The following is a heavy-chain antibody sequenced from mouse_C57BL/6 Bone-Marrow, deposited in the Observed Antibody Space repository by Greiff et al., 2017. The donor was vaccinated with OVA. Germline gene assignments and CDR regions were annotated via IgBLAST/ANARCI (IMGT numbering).Heavy chain of an antibody. V-gene: IGHV1-81*01. CDR3: ARSGAYYGSSYRGFDY. CDR1: GYTFTSYG. J-gene: IGHJ2*01. Sequence: QVQLQQSGAELARPGASVKLSCKASGYTFTSYGISWVKQRTGQGLEWIGEIYPRSGNTYYNETFKGKATLTADKSSSTAYMELRSLTSEDSAVYFCARSGAYYGSSYRGFDYWGQGTTLTVSS. D-gene: IGHD1-1*01. CDR2: IYPRSGNT.